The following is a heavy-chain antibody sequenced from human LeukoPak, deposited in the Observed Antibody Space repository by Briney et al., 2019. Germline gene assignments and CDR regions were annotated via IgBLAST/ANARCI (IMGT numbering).Heavy chain of an antibody. CDR2: IYHSGST. Sequence: ETLSLTCTVSGYSIRSGYYWGWIRQPPGKGLEWIGSIYHSGSTYYNPSLKSRVTISVDTSKNQFSLKLSSVTAADTAVYYCARDRRKWGRAGIAAVIDYWGQGTLVTVSS. V-gene: IGHV4-38-2*02. CDR1: GYSIRSGYY. J-gene: IGHJ4*02. CDR3: ARDRRKWGRAGIAAVIDY. D-gene: IGHD6-13*01.